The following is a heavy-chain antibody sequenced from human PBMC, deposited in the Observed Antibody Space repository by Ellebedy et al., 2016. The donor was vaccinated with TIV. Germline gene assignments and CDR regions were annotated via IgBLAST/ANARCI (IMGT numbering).Heavy chain of an antibody. CDR2: IGTDMGNT. CDR1: GYTFTDYG. V-gene: IGHV1-18*04. J-gene: IGHJ1*01. D-gene: IGHD6-6*01. Sequence: AASVKVSCKASGYTFTDYGITWLRQAPGQGLEWMGWIGTDMGNTNYAQKFRGRVTMTTDTSTTKGYMELRSLRSDDTALYYCARDRDIRSSSDFQHWGQGTLVTVSS. CDR3: ARDRDIRSSSDFQH.